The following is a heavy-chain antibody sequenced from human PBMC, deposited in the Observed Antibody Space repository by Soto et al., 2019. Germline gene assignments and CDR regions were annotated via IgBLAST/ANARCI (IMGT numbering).Heavy chain of an antibody. CDR2: INPNSGGT. Sequence: EASVKVSCKASGYTFTGYYMHWVRQAPGQGLEWMGLINPNSGGTNYAQKFQGWVTMTRDTSISTAYMELSRLRSDDTAVYYCARGGWCSSTSCYSYGMDVWGQGTTVTVSS. V-gene: IGHV1-2*04. D-gene: IGHD2-2*01. J-gene: IGHJ6*02. CDR1: GYTFTGYY. CDR3: ARGGWCSSTSCYSYGMDV.